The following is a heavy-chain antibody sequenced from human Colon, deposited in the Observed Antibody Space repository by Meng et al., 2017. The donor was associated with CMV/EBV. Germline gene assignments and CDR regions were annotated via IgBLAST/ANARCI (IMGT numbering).Heavy chain of an antibody. CDR3: ARGGLSYDNYFDS. V-gene: IGHV3-48*04. CDR1: GFTFKSYG. CDR2: ISGDYSVI. D-gene: IGHD1-26*01. Sequence: GESLKISCATSGFTFKSYGMNWVRQAPGQGLEWVSYISGDYSVIHYLDSVKGRFTIPRDNAEKSLSLQMNSLRADDTAVYYCARGGLSYDNYFDSWGHGTLVTVSS. J-gene: IGHJ5*01.